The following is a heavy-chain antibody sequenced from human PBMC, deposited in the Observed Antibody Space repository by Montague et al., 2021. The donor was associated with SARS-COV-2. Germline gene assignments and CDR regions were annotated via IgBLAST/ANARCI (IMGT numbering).Heavy chain of an antibody. CDR1: GGSFSDYH. V-gene: IGHV4-34*01. J-gene: IGHJ4*02. CDR3: ARGAPGY. CDR2: INHCGST. Sequence: SETLSLTCAVYGGSFSDYHWTWIRQSPGEGLEWIGQINHCGSTKYNPSLRSRVTISIDTSKKQFSLKLTSVTAADTAVDYCARGAPGYRGQGTLVTVSS. D-gene: IGHD1-1*01.